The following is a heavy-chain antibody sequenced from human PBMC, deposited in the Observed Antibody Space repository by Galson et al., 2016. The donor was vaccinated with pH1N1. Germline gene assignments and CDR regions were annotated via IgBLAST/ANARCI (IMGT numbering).Heavy chain of an antibody. V-gene: IGHV4-30-4*08. D-gene: IGHD3-10*01. CDR3: ARGGVGTMVRGVIIDYSFGY. J-gene: IGHJ4*02. Sequence: TLSLTCTVSGGSISGGDYFWSWIRQPPGKGLEWIGYIYNSGDTYYNSSLKSRVSISVDTSKNQFSLKLSSVTAADTALYYCARGGVGTMVRGVIIDYSFGYWGQGTLVTVSS. CDR2: IYNSGDT. CDR1: GGSISGGDYF.